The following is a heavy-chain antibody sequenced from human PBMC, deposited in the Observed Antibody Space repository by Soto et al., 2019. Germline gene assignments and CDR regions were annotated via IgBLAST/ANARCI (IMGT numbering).Heavy chain of an antibody. Sequence: SETLSLTCTVSGGSTSSGDYYWSWIRQPPGKGLEWIGYIYYSGSTYYNPSLKSRVTISVDTSKNQFSLKLSSVTAADTAVYYGASARGDGYTFGYWGQGTTVTVSS. CDR1: GGSTSSGDYY. D-gene: IGHD5-12*01. V-gene: IGHV4-30-4*01. CDR2: IYYSGST. J-gene: IGHJ6*02. CDR3: ASARGDGYTFGY.